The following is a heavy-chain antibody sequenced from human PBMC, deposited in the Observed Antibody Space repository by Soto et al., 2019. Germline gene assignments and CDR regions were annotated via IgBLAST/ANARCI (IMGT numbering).Heavy chain of an antibody. J-gene: IGHJ4*02. CDR1: GFIFSNYD. CDR3: AKRPQDCSCGSCYRTYFDY. Sequence: ESGGGLVQPGGSLRLSCAASGFIFSNYDMSWVRLAPGKGLEWVSVISGSGGTTYYADYVKGRFTISRDNSKNTLYLQMNSLRAEDTAVYFCAKRPQDCSCGSCYRTYFDYWGQGTLVTVSS. CDR2: ISGSGGTT. V-gene: IGHV3-23*01. D-gene: IGHD2-15*01.